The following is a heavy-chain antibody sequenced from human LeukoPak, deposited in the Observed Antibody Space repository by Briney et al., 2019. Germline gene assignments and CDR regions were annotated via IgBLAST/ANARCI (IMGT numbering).Heavy chain of an antibody. CDR2: IYYSGST. CDR3: AGHVYSYGWEGDY. D-gene: IGHD5-18*01. Sequence: SETLSLTCTVSGGSISSGGYYWSWIRQHPGKGLEWIGYIYYSGSTYYNPSLKSRVTISVDTSKNQFSLKLSSVTAADTAVYYCAGHVYSYGWEGDYWGQGTLVTVSS. CDR1: GGSISSGGYY. V-gene: IGHV4-39*01. J-gene: IGHJ4*02.